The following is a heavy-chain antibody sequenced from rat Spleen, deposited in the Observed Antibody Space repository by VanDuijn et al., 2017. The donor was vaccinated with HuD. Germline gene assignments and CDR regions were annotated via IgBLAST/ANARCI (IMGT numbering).Heavy chain of an antibody. D-gene: IGHD1-11*01. CDR1: GFIFSNYG. CDR2: IIYDGSSS. J-gene: IGHJ2*01. V-gene: IGHV5-7*01. CDR3: ARHEYGGYSWFAY. Sequence: EVQLVESGGGLVQPGRSLKLSCAASGFIFSNYGMAWVRQVPKKGLEWVATIIYDGSSSFYRDSVKGRFTISRDNAKSTLFLQMDSLRSEDTATYYCARHEYGGYSWFAYWGQGVMVTVSS.